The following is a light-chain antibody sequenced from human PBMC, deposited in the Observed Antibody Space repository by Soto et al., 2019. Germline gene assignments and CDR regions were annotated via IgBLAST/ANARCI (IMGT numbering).Light chain of an antibody. CDR1: QSISTY. J-gene: IGKJ1*01. CDR3: PQSYNAPRT. Sequence: DIQMTQSPSSLSASVGDRVTITCRASQSISTYLNWYQQKPGKAPDLLIAGASTLLSGVPSRFSGSGSGTDFSLTISTLHPEDFATYYCPQSYNAPRTCGQGTKVEVK. V-gene: IGKV1-39*01. CDR2: GAS.